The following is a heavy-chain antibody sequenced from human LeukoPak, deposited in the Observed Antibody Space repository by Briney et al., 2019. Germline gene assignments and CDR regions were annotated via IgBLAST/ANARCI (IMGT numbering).Heavy chain of an antibody. Sequence: PSETLSLTCTVSGGSISSYYWSWIRQPPGKGLEWIGYIYYSGSTNYNPSLKSRVTISVDTSKNQFSLKLSSVTAADTAVYYCARRLWQSSTNWFDPWGQGTLVTVSS. CDR3: ARRLWQSSTNWFDP. CDR1: GGSISSYY. CDR2: IYYSGST. J-gene: IGHJ5*02. D-gene: IGHD3-10*01. V-gene: IGHV4-59*08.